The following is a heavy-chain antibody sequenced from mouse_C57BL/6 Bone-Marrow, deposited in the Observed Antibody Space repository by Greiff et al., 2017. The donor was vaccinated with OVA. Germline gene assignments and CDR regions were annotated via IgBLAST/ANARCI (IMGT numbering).Heavy chain of an antibody. Sequence: QVQLKQPGAELVKPGASVKMSCKASGYTFTSYWITWVKQRPGQGLEWIGDIYPGSGSTNYNEKFKSKATLTVDTSSSTAYMQLSSLTSEDSAVYYCARETTVTPGWFAYWGQGTLVTVSA. D-gene: IGHD1-1*01. CDR2: IYPGSGST. V-gene: IGHV1-55*01. CDR1: GYTFTSYW. J-gene: IGHJ3*01. CDR3: ARETTVTPGWFAY.